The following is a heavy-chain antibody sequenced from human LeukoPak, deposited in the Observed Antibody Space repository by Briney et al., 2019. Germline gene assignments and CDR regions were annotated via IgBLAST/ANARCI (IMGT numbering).Heavy chain of an antibody. J-gene: IGHJ4*02. CDR1: GGSISSYY. Sequence: SETLSLTCTVSGGSISSYYWSWIRQPPGKGLEWIGYIYYSGSTNYNPSLKSRVTISVDTSKNQFSLRLSSVTAADTAVYYCARVTGYMTEDYFDYWGQGTLITVSS. CDR3: ARVTGYMTEDYFDY. V-gene: IGHV4-59*01. D-gene: IGHD6-13*01. CDR2: IYYSGST.